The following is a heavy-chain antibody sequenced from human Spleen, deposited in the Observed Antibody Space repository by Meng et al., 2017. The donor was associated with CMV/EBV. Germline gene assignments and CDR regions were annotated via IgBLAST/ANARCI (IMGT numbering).Heavy chain of an antibody. CDR3: RIGYCSSTSCYRPFY. D-gene: IGHD2-2*01. J-gene: IGHJ4*02. V-gene: IGHV3-52*01. Sequence: GGSLRLSCEASGFTFSSSWMHWVCQAPEKGLEWVADIKCDGSEKYYVDSVKGRLTISRDNAKNSLYLQVNSLRAEDMTVYYCRIGYCSSTSCYRPFYWGQGTLVTVSS. CDR1: GFTFSSSW. CDR2: IKCDGSEK.